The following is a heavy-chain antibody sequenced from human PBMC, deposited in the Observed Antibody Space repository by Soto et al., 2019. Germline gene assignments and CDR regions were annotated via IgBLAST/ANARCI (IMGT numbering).Heavy chain of an antibody. J-gene: IGHJ6*02. CDR2: IIPIFGTA. V-gene: IGHV1-69*12. CDR1: GGTFSSYA. CDR3: ARKLGYCISTSCPYGMDV. D-gene: IGHD2-2*01. Sequence: QVQLVQSGAEVKKPGSSVKVSCKASGGTFSSYAISWARQAPGQGLEWMGGIIPIFGTANYAQKFQGRVTITADESTSTAYMELSSLRSEDTAVYYCARKLGYCISTSCPYGMDVWGQGTTVTVSS.